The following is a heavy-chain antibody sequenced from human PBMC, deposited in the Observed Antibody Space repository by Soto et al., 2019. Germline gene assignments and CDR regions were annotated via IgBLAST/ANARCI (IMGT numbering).Heavy chain of an antibody. CDR3: ARAPTPPNYYYYMDV. J-gene: IGHJ6*03. CDR2: IYPGDSDT. Sequence: GESLKISCKGSGYSFTSYWIGWVRQMPGKGLEWMGIIYPGDSDTRYSPSFQGQVTISADKSISTAYLQWSSLKASDTAMYYCARAPTPPNYYYYMDVWGKGTTVTVS. CDR1: GYSFTSYW. V-gene: IGHV5-51*01.